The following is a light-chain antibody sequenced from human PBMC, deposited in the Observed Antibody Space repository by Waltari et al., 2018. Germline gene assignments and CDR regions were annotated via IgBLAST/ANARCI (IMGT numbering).Light chain of an antibody. CDR1: TGAVTSGHY. J-gene: IGLJ1*01. CDR2: DPS. V-gene: IGLV7-46*01. CDR3: LLSYRGARV. Sequence: QAVVTQEPSLTVSPGGTVTLTCGSSTGAVTSGHYPYWFQQKPGQAPRTLIYDPSSKPSWTPARFSGSLLGGKAALTLSGAQPEDEAEYSCLLSYRGARVFGTGTKVTGL.